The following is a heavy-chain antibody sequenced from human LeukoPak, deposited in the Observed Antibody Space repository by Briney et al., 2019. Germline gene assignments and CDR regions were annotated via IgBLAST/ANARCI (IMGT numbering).Heavy chain of an antibody. CDR3: ARYNTERRITMVRGAGDY. CDR1: GYSFTSYW. CDR2: IYPGDSDT. V-gene: IGHV5-51*01. J-gene: IGHJ4*02. D-gene: IGHD3-10*01. Sequence: GESLKISCKGSGYSFTSYWIGWVRQMPGKGPEWMGIIYPGDSDTRCSPSFQGQVTISADKSISTAYQQWSSLKASDTAMYYCARYNTERRITMVRGAGDYWGQGTLVTVSS.